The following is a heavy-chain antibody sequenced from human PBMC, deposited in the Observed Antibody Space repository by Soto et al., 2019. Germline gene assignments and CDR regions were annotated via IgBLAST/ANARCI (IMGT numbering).Heavy chain of an antibody. V-gene: IGHV3-7*01. CDR1: GIRFTSSW. J-gene: IGHJ1*01. D-gene: IGHD3-16*01. Sequence: WGSLRLSCAASGIRFTSSWMSWVRQAPGKGLEWVAHINQDGGQKYYVDSAKGRFTISRDNAKTSLYLQMNSLRAEDTAVFYCVSWADAADEDYFHHWGQGTLVTVSS. CDR2: INQDGGQK. CDR3: VSWADAADEDYFHH.